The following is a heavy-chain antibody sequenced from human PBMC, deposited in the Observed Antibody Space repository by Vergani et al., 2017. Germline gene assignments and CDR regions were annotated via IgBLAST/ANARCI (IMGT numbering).Heavy chain of an antibody. V-gene: IGHV3-9*01. D-gene: IGHD6-6*01. CDR3: AKDSYSSSPGHFDY. J-gene: IGHJ4*02. CDR2: ISWNSGSI. CDR1: GFTFSSYA. Sequence: VQLVESGGGVVQPGRSLRLSCAASGFTFSSYAMHWVWQAPGKGLEWVSGISWNSGSIGYADSVKGRFTISRDNAKNSLYLQMNSLRAEDTALYYCAKDSYSSSPGHFDYWGQGTLVTVSS.